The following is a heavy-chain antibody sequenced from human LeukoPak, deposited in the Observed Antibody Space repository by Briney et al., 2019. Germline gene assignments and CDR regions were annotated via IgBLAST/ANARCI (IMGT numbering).Heavy chain of an antibody. CDR2: ISSSSSYI. D-gene: IGHD2-2*01. CDR3: ARGYEGIVTSWLNY. CDR1: GFTFSSYS. J-gene: IGHJ4*02. V-gene: IGHV3-21*04. Sequence: GGSLRLSCAASGFTFSSYSMNWVRQAPGKGLEWVSSISSSSSYIYYADSVKGRFTISRDNAKNSLYLQMNSLRAEDTALYYCARGYEGIVTSWLNYWGQGTLVTVSS.